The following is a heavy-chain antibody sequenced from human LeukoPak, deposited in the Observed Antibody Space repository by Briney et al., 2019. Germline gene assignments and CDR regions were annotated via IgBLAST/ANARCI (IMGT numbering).Heavy chain of an antibody. D-gene: IGHD6-19*01. CDR2: IYYSGST. CDR3: ARHHTSSGWYPNWFDP. V-gene: IGHV4-39*01. CDR1: GGSISSSSYY. Sequence: SETLSLTCTVPGGSISSSSYYWGWIRQPPGKGLEWIGSIYYSGSTYYNPSLKSRVTISVDTSKNQFSLKLSSVTAADTAVYYCARHHTSSGWYPNWFDPWGQGTLVTVSS. J-gene: IGHJ5*02.